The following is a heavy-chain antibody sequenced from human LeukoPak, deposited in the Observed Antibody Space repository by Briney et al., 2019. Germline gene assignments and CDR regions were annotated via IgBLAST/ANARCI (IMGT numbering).Heavy chain of an antibody. Sequence: AGGSLRLSCAASGFTFSSYAMSWVRQAPGKGLEWVSAISGSGGSTYYADSVKGRFTISRDNSKNTLYLQMNSLRAEDTAVYYCAKNGGSPGVPRPRQLPYYYYGMDVWGQGTTVTVSS. J-gene: IGHJ6*02. CDR2: ISGSGGST. V-gene: IGHV3-23*01. CDR1: GFTFSSYA. D-gene: IGHD2-15*01. CDR3: AKNGGSPGVPRPRQLPYYYYGMDV.